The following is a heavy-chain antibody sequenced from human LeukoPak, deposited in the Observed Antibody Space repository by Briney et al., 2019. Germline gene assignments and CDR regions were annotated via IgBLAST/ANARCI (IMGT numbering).Heavy chain of an antibody. CDR1: GYTFTSYD. J-gene: IGHJ3*02. Sequence: ASVKVSCKASGYTFTSYDINWVRQATGQGLEWMGWMNPNSGITGYAQKFQGRVTITRNTSISTAYMELSSLRSEDTAVYYCARGGQAAYAFDIWGQGTMVTVSS. CDR3: ARGGQAAYAFDI. CDR2: MNPNSGIT. V-gene: IGHV1-8*03.